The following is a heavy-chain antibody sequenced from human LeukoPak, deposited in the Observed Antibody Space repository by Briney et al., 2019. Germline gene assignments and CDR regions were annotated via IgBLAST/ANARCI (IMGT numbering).Heavy chain of an antibody. V-gene: IGHV4-59*07. Sequence: PWDTLSLTCTVSGGSISSYYWSWIPQPPGKGLEWVRYICYSGSADYNPPLKSRVTISVDTSKNQLTMKLSSVTAADTAVYYCARVRGYSSGSLDPWGQGTLVTVST. CDR2: ICYSGSA. CDR1: GGSISSYY. J-gene: IGHJ5*02. D-gene: IGHD6-25*01. CDR3: ARVRGYSSGSLDP.